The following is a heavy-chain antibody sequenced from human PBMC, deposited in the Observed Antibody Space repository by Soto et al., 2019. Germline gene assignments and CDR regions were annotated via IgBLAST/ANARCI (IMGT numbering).Heavy chain of an antibody. CDR1: GFTFSSYA. CDR3: APRLTIFGIVKLSTWFDP. D-gene: IGHD3-3*01. CDR2: ISYDGSNK. Sequence: PGGSLRLSCAASGFTFSSYAMHWVRQAPGKGLEWVAVISYDGSNKYYADSVKGRFTISRDNSKSTLYLQMNSLRAEDTAVYYCAPRLTIFGIVKLSTWFDPWGQGTLVTVSS. J-gene: IGHJ5*02. V-gene: IGHV3-30-3*01.